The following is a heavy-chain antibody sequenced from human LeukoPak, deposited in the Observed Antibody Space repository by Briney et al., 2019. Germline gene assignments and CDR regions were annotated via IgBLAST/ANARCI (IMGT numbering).Heavy chain of an antibody. CDR3: ASEYCSGGSCYGVDY. V-gene: IGHV4-61*01. CDR2: IYYSGST. Sequence: SETLSLTCTVSGGSVGSGSYYWSWIRQPPGKGLEWIGYIYYSGSTNYNPSLKSRVTISVDTSKNQFSLKLSSVTAADTAVYYCASEYCSGGSCYGVDYWGQGTLVTVSS. CDR1: GGSVGSGSYY. D-gene: IGHD2-15*01. J-gene: IGHJ4*02.